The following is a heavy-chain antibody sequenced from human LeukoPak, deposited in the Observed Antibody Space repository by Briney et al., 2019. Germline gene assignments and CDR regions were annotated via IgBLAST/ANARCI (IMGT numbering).Heavy chain of an antibody. J-gene: IGHJ3*02. CDR2: INHSGST. V-gene: IGHV4-34*01. CDR3: ARPIVVVPLRAFDI. D-gene: IGHD2-21*01. Sequence: SETLSLTCAVYGGSFIGYYWSWIRQPPGKGLERIGEINHSGSTNYNPSLKSRVTISVDTSKNQFSLKLSSVTAADTAVYYCARPIVVVPLRAFDIWGQGTMVTVSS. CDR1: GGSFIGYY.